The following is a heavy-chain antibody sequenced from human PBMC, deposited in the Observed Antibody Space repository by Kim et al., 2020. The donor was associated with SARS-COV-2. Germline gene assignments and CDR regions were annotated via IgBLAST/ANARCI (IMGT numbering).Heavy chain of an antibody. CDR3: ARTSVGATTGPGY. Sequence: GGSLRLSCAASGFTFSSYGMHWVRQAPGKGLEWVAVIWYDGSNKYYADSVKGRFTISRDNSKNTLYLQMNSLRAEDTAVYYCARTSVGATTGPGYWGQGTLVTVSS. J-gene: IGHJ4*02. CDR2: IWYDGSNK. D-gene: IGHD1-26*01. V-gene: IGHV3-33*01. CDR1: GFTFSSYG.